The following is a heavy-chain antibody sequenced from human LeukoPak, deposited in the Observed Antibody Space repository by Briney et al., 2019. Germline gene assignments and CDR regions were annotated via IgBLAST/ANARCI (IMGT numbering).Heavy chain of an antibody. D-gene: IGHD4-17*01. CDR1: GFTFSRYW. V-gene: IGHV3-7*05. CDR2: IKEDGSEK. J-gene: IGHJ4*02. Sequence: GGSLRLSCAASGFTFSRYWMTWVRQAPGKGLEWVATIKEDGSEKYYVDSVKGRFTISRDNAKNSLYLQMNSLRAEDTALYYCARAMDGDYVVFDYWGQGTLVTVSS. CDR3: ARAMDGDYVVFDY.